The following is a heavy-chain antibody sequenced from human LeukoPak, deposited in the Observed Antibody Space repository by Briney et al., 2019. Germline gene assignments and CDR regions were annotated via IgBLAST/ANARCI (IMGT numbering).Heavy chain of an antibody. J-gene: IGHJ4*02. CDR1: GFTFSNYG. CDR3: AKDRVVFNRNYAYYFDY. CDR2: ISFDGSDK. Sequence: GGSLRLSCAASGFTFSNYGMHAGRQAPGKGLEWAAAISFDGSDKHYADSVKGRFTISRDNSKKTLYLQMNSLRAEDTAVYYCAKDRVVFNRNYAYYFDYWGQGTLVTVSS. V-gene: IGHV3-30*18. D-gene: IGHD3-16*01.